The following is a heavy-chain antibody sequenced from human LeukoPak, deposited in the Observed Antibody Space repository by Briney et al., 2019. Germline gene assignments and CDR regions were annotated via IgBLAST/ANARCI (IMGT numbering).Heavy chain of an antibody. CDR3: ARGAWFDP. CDR2: MIPNSGNT. Sequence: ASVNLSCQASGYTFTSYAINWVRQVTGQWLEWMGWMIPNSGNTGYAQKFQGRVTMTRNTSISTAYMELSSLRSEDTAVYYCARGAWFDPWGQGTLVTVSS. CDR1: GYTFTSYA. V-gene: IGHV1-8*01. J-gene: IGHJ5*02.